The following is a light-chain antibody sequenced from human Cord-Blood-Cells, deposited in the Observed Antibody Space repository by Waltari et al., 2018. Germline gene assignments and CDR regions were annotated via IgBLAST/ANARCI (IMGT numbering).Light chain of an antibody. V-gene: IGKV3-20*01. Sequence: EIVLTPSPATLSLSPGERATLSCRDSQSVSSSYLAWYQQKPGQAPRLLIYGSSSRDTGIPDRFSGSGSGTDFTLTISRLEPEDFAVYYCQQYGSSQTFGQGTKVEIK. CDR3: QQYGSSQT. CDR1: QSVSSSY. J-gene: IGKJ1*01. CDR2: GSS.